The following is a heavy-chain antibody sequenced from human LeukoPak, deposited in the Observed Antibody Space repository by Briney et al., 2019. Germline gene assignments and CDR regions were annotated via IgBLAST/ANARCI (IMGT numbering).Heavy chain of an antibody. CDR1: GGTFSSYA. V-gene: IGHV1-69*05. J-gene: IGHJ6*03. CDR3: AIKYCSGGSCYNYYYYMDV. CDR2: IIPIFGTA. Sequence: SVKVSCKASGGTFSSYAISWVRQAPGQGLEWMGGIIPIFGTANYAQTFQGRVTITTDESTSTAYMELSSLRSEDTAVYYCAIKYCSGGSCYNYYYYMDVWGKGTTVTVSS. D-gene: IGHD2-15*01.